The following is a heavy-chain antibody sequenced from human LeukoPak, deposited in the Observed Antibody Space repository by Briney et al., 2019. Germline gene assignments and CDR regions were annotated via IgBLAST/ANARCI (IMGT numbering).Heavy chain of an antibody. CDR2: LSGSGGST. CDR1: GFTFSSYA. V-gene: IGHV3-23*01. Sequence: GGSLRLSCAASGFTFSSYAMSWVRQAPGKGLEWVSVLSGSGGSTYYADSVKGRFTISRDNSKNTLYLQMNSLRAEDTAVYYCARDQRGFSYSKYYFDYWGQGTLVTVSS. D-gene: IGHD5-18*01. J-gene: IGHJ4*02. CDR3: ARDQRGFSYSKYYFDY.